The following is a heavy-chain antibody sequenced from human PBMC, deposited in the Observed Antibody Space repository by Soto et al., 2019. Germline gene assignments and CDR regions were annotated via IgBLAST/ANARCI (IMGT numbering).Heavy chain of an antibody. CDR2: SGDRRTSYST. CDR3: ARTPQTGNDFHV. Sequence: EVQLVESGGGLVQPGGSLRLSCAASGFTLSDHYIDWVRQAPEKGLEWVGRSGDRRTSYSTEYAASVKGRFTISRDVSKNSLDLQMNSLKTEDTAVYYCARTPQTGNDFHVWGQGTTVTVSS. V-gene: IGHV3-72*01. J-gene: IGHJ6*02. D-gene: IGHD1-1*01. CDR1: GFTLSDHY.